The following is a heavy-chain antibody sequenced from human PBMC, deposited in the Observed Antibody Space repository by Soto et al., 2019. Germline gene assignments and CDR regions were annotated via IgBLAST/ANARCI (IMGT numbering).Heavy chain of an antibody. CDR2: IYYSGST. Sequence: SETLSLTCTVSGGSISSGGYYWSWIRQHPGKGLEWIGYIYYSGSTYYNPSLKSRVTISVDTSKNQFSLKLSSVTAADTAVYYCARALRDYYDSSGRFDYWGQGTLVTVSS. CDR1: GGSISSGGYY. CDR3: ARALRDYYDSSGRFDY. D-gene: IGHD3-22*01. V-gene: IGHV4-31*03. J-gene: IGHJ4*02.